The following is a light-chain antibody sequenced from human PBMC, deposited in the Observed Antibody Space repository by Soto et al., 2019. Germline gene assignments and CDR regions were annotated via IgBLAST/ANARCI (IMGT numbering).Light chain of an antibody. CDR2: DAS. CDR1: QSVSGNY. J-gene: IGKJ4*01. CDR3: QQYGDSPVT. V-gene: IGKV3-20*01. Sequence: EILLTQSPGTLSLSPGERGTLSCGANQSVSGNYLAWYQHKPGQAPRLLIYDASSRAPGIPDRFSGSGSGTDFTLAINSLEPEDFAVYFCQQYGDSPVTFGGGTKVEIK.